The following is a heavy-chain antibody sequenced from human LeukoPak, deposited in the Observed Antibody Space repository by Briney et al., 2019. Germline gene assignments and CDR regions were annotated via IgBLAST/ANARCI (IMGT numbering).Heavy chain of an antibody. CDR2: TNSDGSNT. D-gene: IGHD3-10*01. J-gene: IGHJ3*02. V-gene: IGHV3-74*03. CDR1: GFILSSYW. CDR3: ARVGLTIIRTDAFDI. Sequence: PPGGSLRLSCAGSGFILSSYWMHWVRHAPGKGLVWVSRTNSDGSNTEYADSVKGRFTISRDNAKNALYLQMNSLRAEDTAVYYCARVGLTIIRTDAFDIWGEGAMVTVSS.